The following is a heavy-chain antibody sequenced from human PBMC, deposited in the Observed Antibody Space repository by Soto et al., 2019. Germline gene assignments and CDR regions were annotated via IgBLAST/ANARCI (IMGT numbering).Heavy chain of an antibody. D-gene: IGHD3-10*01. CDR3: ARDLRRDGWVGELYFDY. CDR1: GFTVSSNY. J-gene: IGHJ4*02. CDR2: IYSGGST. V-gene: IGHV3-66*01. Sequence: EVQLVESGGGLVQPGGSLRLSCAASGFTVSSNYMSWVRQAPGKGLEWVSVIYSGGSTYYADSVKGRFTIYRDHSKNTLYLHMNSLRDEDTAVYYCARDLRRDGWVGELYFDYWGQGTLVTVSS.